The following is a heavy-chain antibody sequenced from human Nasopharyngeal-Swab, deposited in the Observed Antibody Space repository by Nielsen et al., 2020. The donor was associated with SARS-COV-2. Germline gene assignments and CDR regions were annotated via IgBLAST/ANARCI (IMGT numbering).Heavy chain of an antibody. CDR3: ARGNSYGYDY. D-gene: IGHD5-18*01. CDR2: INSNSGDT. Sequence: WVRQAPGQGLEWMGRINSNSGDTKYAQKFQGRVTMTRDTSISTADMELSRLRSDDTAVYYCARGNSYGYDYWGQGILVNVSS. J-gene: IGHJ4*02. V-gene: IGHV1-2*06.